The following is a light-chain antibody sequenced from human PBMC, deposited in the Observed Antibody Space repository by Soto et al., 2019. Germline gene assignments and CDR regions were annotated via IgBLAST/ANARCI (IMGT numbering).Light chain of an antibody. V-gene: IGKV1-12*01. CDR2: TTS. Sequence: DIQMTQSPSFVSSSVGDRVTVTCRASQGISNWLAWYQQKPGKAPKLLIYTTSTLETGVPSRISGRGSGTDFTLTSSRLQPEDVVSYYCQQASAFPITFGQGTRLEFK. CDR3: QQASAFPIT. J-gene: IGKJ5*01. CDR1: QGISNW.